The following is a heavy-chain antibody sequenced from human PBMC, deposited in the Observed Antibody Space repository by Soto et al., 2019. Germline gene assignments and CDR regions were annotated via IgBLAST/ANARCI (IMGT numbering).Heavy chain of an antibody. V-gene: IGHV4-59*01. Sequence: SETLSLTCTVSGGSISSYYWSWIRQPPGKGLEWIGYIYYSGSTNYNPSLKSRVTISVDTSKNQFSLKLSSVTAADTAVYYCARAHYGDYPYFDYWGQGTLVTVSS. D-gene: IGHD4-17*01. CDR3: ARAHYGDYPYFDY. J-gene: IGHJ4*02. CDR2: IYYSGST. CDR1: GGSISSYY.